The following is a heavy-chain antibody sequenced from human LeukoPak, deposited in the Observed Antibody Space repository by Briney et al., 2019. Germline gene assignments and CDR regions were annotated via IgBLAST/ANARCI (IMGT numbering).Heavy chain of an antibody. CDR1: GFIVNSYA. J-gene: IGHJ5*02. CDR3: ARDRAEGKTWVEFDP. V-gene: IGHV3-66*02. CDR2: IYSDGVT. Sequence: GGSLRLSCAASGFIVNSYAMSWVRQAPRKGLAWVSLIYSDGVTRYADSVKGRFTISRDNSKNTLYLQMNSLRDEDTAVYFCARDRAEGKTWVEFDPWGQGTLVTVSS.